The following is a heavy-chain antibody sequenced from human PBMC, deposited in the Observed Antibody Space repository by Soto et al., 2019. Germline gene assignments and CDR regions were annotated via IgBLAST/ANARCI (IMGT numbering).Heavy chain of an antibody. CDR1: GGSVSSGSYY. J-gene: IGHJ4*02. Sequence: PSETLSITCTVSGGSVSSGSYYWSWIRQPPGKGLEWIGYIYYSGSTNYNPSLKSRVTISVDTSKNQFSLKMSSVTAADTAVYYCAFIVAHCGGDCYDYWGQGTLVTVSS. V-gene: IGHV4-61*01. D-gene: IGHD2-21*01. CDR2: IYYSGST. CDR3: AFIVAHCGGDCYDY.